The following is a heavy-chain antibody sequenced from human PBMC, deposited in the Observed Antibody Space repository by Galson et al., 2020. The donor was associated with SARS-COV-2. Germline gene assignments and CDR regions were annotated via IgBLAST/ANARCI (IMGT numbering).Heavy chain of an antibody. V-gene: IGHV3-30*01. D-gene: IGHD2-2*01. CDR2: ISYDGTNK. CDR3: ARSDCSSTICWFDY. J-gene: IGHJ4*02. CDR1: GFTFNNYP. Sequence: QLGESLKISCAAFGFTFNNYPMHWVRQAPGKGLEWVAVISYDGTNKYYADSVKGRFTISRDNSKNTLYLQVNSLRPEDTAVYYCARSDCSSTICWFDYWGQGTLVAVSA.